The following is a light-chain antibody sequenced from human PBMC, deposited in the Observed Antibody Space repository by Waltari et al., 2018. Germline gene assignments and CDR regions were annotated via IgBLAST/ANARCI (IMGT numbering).Light chain of an antibody. CDR2: NIS. V-gene: IGLV1-44*01. J-gene: IGLJ1*01. Sequence: QSVLTQPPSASGTPGQRVTISCSGSNSNVGSKTVTWFQHVPGTAPKLLMYNISRRPSGVPDRFSGSKSGTSASLAISGLQSADEAEYYCAAWDDILDGYVFGPGTKVTVL. CDR3: AAWDDILDGYV. CDR1: NSNVGSKT.